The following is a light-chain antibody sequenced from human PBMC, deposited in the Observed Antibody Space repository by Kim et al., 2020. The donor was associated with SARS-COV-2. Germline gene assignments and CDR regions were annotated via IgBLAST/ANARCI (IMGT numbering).Light chain of an antibody. Sequence: TGSPGESFTRSCRASQNIRTDLAWYQQKPGQGPRVLIYDASTRAAGIPARFSGSGSGTEFTLTIASLQSEDSAVYYCQQYYYWRAFGQGTRLEIK. CDR2: DAS. CDR3: QQYYYWRA. CDR1: QNIRTD. V-gene: IGKV3-15*01. J-gene: IGKJ5*01.